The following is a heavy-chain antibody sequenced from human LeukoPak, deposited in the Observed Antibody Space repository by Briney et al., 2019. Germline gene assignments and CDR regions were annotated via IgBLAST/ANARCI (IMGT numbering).Heavy chain of an antibody. CDR1: GHTFTSYG. CDR3: ARKLTTVTTGWFDP. CDR2: INPNSGGT. V-gene: IGHV1-2*02. Sequence: ASVKVSCKASGHTFTSYGISWVRQAPGQGLEWMGWINPNSGGTNYAQKFQGRVTMTRDTSISTAYMELSRLRSDDTAVYYCARKLTTVTTGWFDPWGQGTLVTVSS. D-gene: IGHD4-17*01. J-gene: IGHJ5*02.